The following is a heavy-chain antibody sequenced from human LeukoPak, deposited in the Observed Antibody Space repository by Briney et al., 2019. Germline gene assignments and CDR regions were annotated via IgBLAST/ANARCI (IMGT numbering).Heavy chain of an antibody. D-gene: IGHD6-13*01. CDR2: ISSSSFKI. J-gene: IGHJ6*03. CDR1: EFTFVRYA. Sequence: GGSLRLSCAASEFTFVRYAMNWVRQAPGKGLEWVSYISSSSFKIGYADSVKGRFTISRDNSKNSLYLRMDSLRVEDTAVYYCVRDPSYGSSWYYYMDVWGKGTTVTVSS. CDR3: VRDPSYGSSWYYYMDV. V-gene: IGHV3-48*04.